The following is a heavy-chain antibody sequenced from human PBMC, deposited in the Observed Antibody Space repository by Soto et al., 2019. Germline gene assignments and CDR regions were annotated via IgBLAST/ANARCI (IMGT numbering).Heavy chain of an antibody. J-gene: IGHJ4*02. CDR1: GGTFSNYV. Sequence: QVQLVQSGAEVKKPGSPVKVSCKASGGTFSNYVIAWVRQAPGQGPEWMGGIIPNFGTTNYAQKFQGRVTITADESTSTAYMELRSLRSDDTAIYYCARDRALRGFDYWGQGTLVTVSS. D-gene: IGHD3-10*01. V-gene: IGHV1-69*01. CDR3: ARDRALRGFDY. CDR2: IIPNFGTT.